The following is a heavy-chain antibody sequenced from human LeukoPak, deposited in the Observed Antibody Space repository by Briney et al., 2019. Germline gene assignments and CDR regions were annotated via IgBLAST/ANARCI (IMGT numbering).Heavy chain of an antibody. D-gene: IGHD4-17*01. Sequence: PGGSLRLSCAASGFTFSKYWMTWVRQAPGKGLEWVANIKQDGSEKYYVDSVKGRFTISRDNAKKSLYLQMNSLRAEDTAVYYCARDKSYGDSTDYWGQGTLVTVSS. CDR2: IKQDGSEK. CDR1: GFTFSKYW. V-gene: IGHV3-7*01. CDR3: ARDKSYGDSTDY. J-gene: IGHJ4*02.